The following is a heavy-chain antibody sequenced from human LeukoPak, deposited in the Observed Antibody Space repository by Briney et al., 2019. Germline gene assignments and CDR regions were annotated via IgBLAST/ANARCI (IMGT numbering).Heavy chain of an antibody. CDR3: AKNNYCGGDCYPPYYFDY. CDR2: IWYDGSNK. Sequence: GGSLRLSCAASGFTFSSYGMHWVRQAPGKGLEWVAVIWYDGSNKYYADSVKGRFTISRDNSKNTLYLQMNSLRAEDTAVYYCAKNNYCGGDCYPPYYFDYWGQGTLVTVSS. CDR1: GFTFSSYG. V-gene: IGHV3-33*06. D-gene: IGHD2-21*02. J-gene: IGHJ4*02.